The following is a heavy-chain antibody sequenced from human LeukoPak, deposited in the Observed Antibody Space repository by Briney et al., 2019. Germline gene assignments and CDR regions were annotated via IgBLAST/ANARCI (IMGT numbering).Heavy chain of an antibody. V-gene: IGHV3-23*01. Sequence: GGSLRLSCAASGFTFSIYAMSWVRQAPGKGLQWVSSITSSGDGTYYADSVKGRYTISRDNSENMLYLQMNSLRVEDTAVYFCAKDRPNYYGSNGHYYRRDGDYWGQGTLVTVSS. CDR2: ITSSGDGT. CDR1: GFTFSIYA. D-gene: IGHD3-22*01. CDR3: AKDRPNYYGSNGHYYRRDGDY. J-gene: IGHJ4*02.